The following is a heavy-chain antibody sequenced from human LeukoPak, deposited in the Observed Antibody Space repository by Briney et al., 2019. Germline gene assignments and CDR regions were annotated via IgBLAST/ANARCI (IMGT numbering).Heavy chain of an antibody. Sequence: GSLRLSCTASGFTFGDYAMSWVRQAPGRGLEWIGNIYSSGSTYYNASLQSRVTISIDTSKNQFSLRLNAVTAADTAMYYCAKSGGYGLIDYWGQGTRVTVSS. CDR1: GFTFGDYA. J-gene: IGHJ4*02. V-gene: IGHV4-59*04. D-gene: IGHD1-26*01. CDR2: IYSSGST. CDR3: AKSGGYGLIDY.